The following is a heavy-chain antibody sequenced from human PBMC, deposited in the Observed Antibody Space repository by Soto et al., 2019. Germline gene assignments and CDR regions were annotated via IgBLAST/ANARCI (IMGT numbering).Heavy chain of an antibody. CDR3: ARGGSWIYGSGSQRGFDY. J-gene: IGHJ4*02. D-gene: IGHD3-10*01. CDR1: GGSFSGYY. Sequence: QVQLQQWGAGLLKPSETLSLTCAVYGGSFSGYYWSWIRQPPGKGLEWIGEINHSGSTNYNPSLKSRVTISVDTSKNQFSLKLSSVTAADTAVYYCARGGSWIYGSGSQRGFDYWGQGTLVTVSS. CDR2: INHSGST. V-gene: IGHV4-34*01.